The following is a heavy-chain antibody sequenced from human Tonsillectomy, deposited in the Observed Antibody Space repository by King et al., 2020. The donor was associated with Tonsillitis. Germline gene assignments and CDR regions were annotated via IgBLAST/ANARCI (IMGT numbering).Heavy chain of an antibody. Sequence: VQLVESGGGLVQPGGSLRLSCAASGFTFSSYWMHWVRQAPGKGLVWVSRINSDGSSTSYADSVKGRFTISRDNAKNTLYLQMNSLRAEDTAVYYCARDRGPYYYGSGSTDSAFDIWGQGTMVTVSS. CDR2: INSDGSST. D-gene: IGHD3-10*01. CDR1: GFTFSSYW. CDR3: ARDRGPYYYGSGSTDSAFDI. J-gene: IGHJ3*02. V-gene: IGHV3-74*01.